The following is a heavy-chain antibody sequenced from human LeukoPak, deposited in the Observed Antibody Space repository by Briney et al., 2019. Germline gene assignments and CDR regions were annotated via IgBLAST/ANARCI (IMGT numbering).Heavy chain of an antibody. CDR2: IIPIFGTA. CDR1: GGTFSSYA. D-gene: IGHD3-10*01. V-gene: IGHV1-69*01. Sequence: GASVKVSCKASGGTFSSYAISWVRQAPGQGLEWMGGIIPIFGTANYAQKFQGRVTITADESTSTAYMELSSLRSEDTAVYYCARDGNLLVTPQAHFDYWGQGTLVTVSS. J-gene: IGHJ4*02. CDR3: ARDGNLLVTPQAHFDY.